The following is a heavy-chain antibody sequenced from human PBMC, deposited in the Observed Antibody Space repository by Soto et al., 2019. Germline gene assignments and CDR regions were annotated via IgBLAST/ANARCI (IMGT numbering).Heavy chain of an antibody. CDR1: GFTFSSYS. D-gene: IGHD6-19*01. CDR3: AKTYSSGRSAFDV. Sequence: EVQLVESGGGLVQPGGSLRLSCAASGFTFSSYSMNWVRQAPGKGLEWVSYISSGSSTIYYADSVKGRFTISRDNAQNSLDLQMNSLRGEDTAVYYCAKTYSSGRSAFDVCGQGTMVTVSS. J-gene: IGHJ3*01. V-gene: IGHV3-48*01. CDR2: ISSGSSTI.